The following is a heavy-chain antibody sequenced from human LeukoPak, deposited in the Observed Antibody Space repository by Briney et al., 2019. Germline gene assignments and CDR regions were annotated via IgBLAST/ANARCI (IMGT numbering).Heavy chain of an antibody. CDR2: MNPISGNT. J-gene: IGHJ5*02. CDR1: GYTFTSYD. Sequence: ASVKVSCKASGYTFTSYDINWVRQAAGQGREWMGWMNPISGNTGYAQKFQGRVTITRSTSISTAYMELSSLRSEDTAMYYCARVGWFDPWGQGTLVTVSS. V-gene: IGHV1-8*01. CDR3: ARVGWFDP.